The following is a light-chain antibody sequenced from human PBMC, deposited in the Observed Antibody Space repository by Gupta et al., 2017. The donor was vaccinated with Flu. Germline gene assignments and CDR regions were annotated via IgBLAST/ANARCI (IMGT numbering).Light chain of an antibody. Sequence: QSALTQPASVSGSPGQSITISCTGTINDIGGYEYVSWYQQHPGQTPKLMIYEVRSRPSGVSFRFSGSKSDNTASLTISGLQPEDEADYYCLSFANTGTLLFGGGTKLTVL. CDR2: EVR. V-gene: IGLV2-14*01. CDR1: INDIGGYEY. CDR3: LSFANTGTLL. J-gene: IGLJ2*01.